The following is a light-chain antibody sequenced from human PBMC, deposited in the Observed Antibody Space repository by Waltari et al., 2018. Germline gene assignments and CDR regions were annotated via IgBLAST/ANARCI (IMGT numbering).Light chain of an antibody. CDR3: CSSAGNGPII. CDR1: SRDVGTYNL. V-gene: IGLV2-23*02. CDR2: EVR. Sequence: QSALTQPASLSGSPGQSITISCPGTSRDVGTYNLVSWYQQHPGKFPKLIIYEVRKRPSGVSNRFSGSKSGNTASLTISGLQAEDEAVYFCCSSAGNGPIIFGGGTDLTVL. J-gene: IGLJ2*01.